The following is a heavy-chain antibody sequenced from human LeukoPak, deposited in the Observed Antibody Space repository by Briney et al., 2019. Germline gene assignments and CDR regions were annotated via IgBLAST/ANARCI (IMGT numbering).Heavy chain of an antibody. Sequence: GGSLRLSCVASGSTFSSYAMSWVRQAPGKGLEWVSAISGSGGSTYYADSVKGRFTISRDNSKNTLYLQMNSLRAEDTAVYYCATYTNSGSYFDYWGQGTLVTVSS. CDR1: GSTFSSYA. CDR2: ISGSGGST. CDR3: ATYTNSGSYFDY. J-gene: IGHJ4*02. V-gene: IGHV3-23*01. D-gene: IGHD1-26*01.